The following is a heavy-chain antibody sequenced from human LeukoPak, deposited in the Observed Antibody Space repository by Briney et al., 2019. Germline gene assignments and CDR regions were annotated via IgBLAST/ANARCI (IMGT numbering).Heavy chain of an antibody. CDR3: ARDLTGGAVYFDY. CDR2: ISSSSSTI. Sequence: GGSLRLSCAASGFTFSGYSMNWVRQAPGKGLEWVSFISSSSSTINYADSVKGRFTISRDNAKNSLYLQMNSLRAEDTAVYYCARDLTGGAVYFDYWGQGTLVTVSS. CDR1: GFTFSGYS. J-gene: IGHJ4*02. V-gene: IGHV3-48*04. D-gene: IGHD3-10*01.